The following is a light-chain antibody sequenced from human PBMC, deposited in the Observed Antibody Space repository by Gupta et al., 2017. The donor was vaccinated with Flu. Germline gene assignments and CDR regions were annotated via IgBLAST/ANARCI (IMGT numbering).Light chain of an antibody. CDR3: QHKNNLPFP. CDR1: QVISNY. J-gene: IGKJ4*01. CDR2: DAS. V-gene: IGKV1-33*01. Sequence: IQITQSPSSLSSSVGDRFTITCQASQVISNYLNWYQQKPGKAPKLLIYDASNVEKGVPSRFSGSGFGTDFTFTISSRQPEDFANYYCQHKNNLPFPFGRGTKVDIK.